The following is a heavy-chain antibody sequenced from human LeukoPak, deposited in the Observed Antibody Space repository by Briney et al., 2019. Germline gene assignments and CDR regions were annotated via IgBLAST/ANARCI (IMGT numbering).Heavy chain of an antibody. CDR1: GFTFSSYA. CDR3: ARVPERFHPMRITIFGVVARPYYYYDMDV. V-gene: IGHV3-23*01. D-gene: IGHD3-3*01. J-gene: IGHJ6*02. CDR2: ISGSGGST. Sequence: PGGSLRLSCAASGFTFSSYATSWVRQAPGKGLEWVSAISGSGGSTYYADSVKGRFTISRDNSKNTLYLQMNSLRAEDTAVYYCARVPERFHPMRITIFGVVARPYYYYDMDVWGQGTTVTVSS.